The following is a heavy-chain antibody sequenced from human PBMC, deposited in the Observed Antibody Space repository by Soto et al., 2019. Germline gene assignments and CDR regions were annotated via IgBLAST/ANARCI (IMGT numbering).Heavy chain of an antibody. V-gene: IGHV4-30-2*01. D-gene: IGHD1-20*01. CDR1: GGSISSGGYS. CDR2: IYHSGST. CDR3: ARDRGITGTFDP. J-gene: IGHJ5*02. Sequence: SETLSLTCAVSGGSISSGGYSWSWIRQPPGKGLEWIGYIYHSGSTYYNPSLKSRVTISVDRSKNQFSLKLSSVTAADTAVYYCARDRGITGTFDPWGQGTLVTVSS.